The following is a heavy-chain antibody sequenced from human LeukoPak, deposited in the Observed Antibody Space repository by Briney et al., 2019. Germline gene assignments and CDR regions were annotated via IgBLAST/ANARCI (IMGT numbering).Heavy chain of an antibody. V-gene: IGHV3-11*06. D-gene: IGHD4-11*01. CDR1: GFTFSDYY. CDR2: ISSSSSYT. Sequence: GGSLRLSCAASGFTFSDYYMSWIRQAPGKGLEWVSYISSSSSYTNYADSVKGRLTISRDNAKNSLYLQMNSLRAEDTAVYYCARAPHYSNYGPYYYGMDVWGQGTTVTVSS. J-gene: IGHJ6*02. CDR3: ARAPHYSNYGPYYYGMDV.